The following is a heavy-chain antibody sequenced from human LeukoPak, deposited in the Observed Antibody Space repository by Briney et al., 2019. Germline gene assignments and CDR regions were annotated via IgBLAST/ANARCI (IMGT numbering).Heavy chain of an antibody. D-gene: IGHD2-15*01. J-gene: IGHJ6*02. Sequence: ASVKVSCKASGYTFTSYAMHWVRQAPGQRLEWMGWINAGNGNTKYSQKFQGRVTITRDTSASTAYMELSSLRSEDTAVYYCARAAYCSGGSCFSDYYYGMDVWGQGTTVTVSS. CDR3: ARAAYCSGGSCFSDYYYGMDV. CDR1: GYTFTSYA. V-gene: IGHV1-3*01. CDR2: INAGNGNT.